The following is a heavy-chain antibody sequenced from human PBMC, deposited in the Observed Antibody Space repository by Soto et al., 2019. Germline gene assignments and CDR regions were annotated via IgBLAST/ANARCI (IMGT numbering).Heavy chain of an antibody. CDR3: ARESMVDTAMVAPFDY. D-gene: IGHD5-18*01. CDR2: IIPIFGTA. V-gene: IGHV1-69*13. J-gene: IGHJ4*02. Sequence: SVKVSCKASGGTFSSYAISWVRQAPGQGLEWMGGIIPIFGTANYAQKFQGRVTITADESTSTAYMELSSLRSEDTAVYYCARESMVDTAMVAPFDYWGQGTLVTVSS. CDR1: GGTFSSYA.